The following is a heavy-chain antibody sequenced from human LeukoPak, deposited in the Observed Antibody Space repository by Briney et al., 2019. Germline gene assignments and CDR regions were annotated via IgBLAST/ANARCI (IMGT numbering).Heavy chain of an antibody. Sequence: ASVKVSCKTSGYTFTDYGIAWVRQAPGQGLEWMGWISGHNGNTDYAQSLQGRVTMTTDTSTSTAYMELRSLRPDDTAIYFCARNPPFNYNRVVVDKLFDMWGQGTMVTVSA. V-gene: IGHV1-18*04. J-gene: IGHJ3*02. CDR3: ARNPPFNYNRVVVDKLFDM. CDR1: GYTFTDYG. D-gene: IGHD3-16*02. CDR2: ISGHNGNT.